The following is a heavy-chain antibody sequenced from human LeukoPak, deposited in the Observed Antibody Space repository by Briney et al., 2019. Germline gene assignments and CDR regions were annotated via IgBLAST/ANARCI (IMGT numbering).Heavy chain of an antibody. D-gene: IGHD6-13*01. CDR1: GGSFSGYY. Sequence: SETLSLTCAVYGGSFSGYYWSWIRQPPGKGLEWIGEINHSGSTNYNPSLKSRVTISVDTSKNQFSLKLNSVTAADTAVYYCAVSAAALFDPWGQGTLVAVSS. CDR2: INHSGST. V-gene: IGHV4-34*01. CDR3: AVSAAALFDP. J-gene: IGHJ5*02.